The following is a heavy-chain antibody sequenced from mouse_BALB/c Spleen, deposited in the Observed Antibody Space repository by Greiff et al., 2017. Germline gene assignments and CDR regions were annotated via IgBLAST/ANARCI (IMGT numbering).Heavy chain of an antibody. CDR3: ARDYDVYGYCAY. CDR2: ISSGSSTI. J-gene: IGHJ2*01. CDR1: GFTFTSFG. Sequence: EVQLLESGGGLVQPGGSRKLSCAASGFTFTSFGMHWVRQAPEKGLEWVAYISSGSSTIYYADTVKGRFTITRDNPKNTLFLQMTSLRSEDTAMYYCARDYDVYGYCAYWGQGTPLTVSA. V-gene: IGHV5-17*02. D-gene: IGHD2-4*01.